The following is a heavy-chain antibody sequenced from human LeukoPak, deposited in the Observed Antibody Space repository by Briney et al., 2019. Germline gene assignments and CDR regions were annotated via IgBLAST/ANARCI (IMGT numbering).Heavy chain of an antibody. Sequence: GGSLRLSCTASGFTVSNNYMSWVRQAPGKGLEWVSVIYSGGSTYHADSVKGRFIISRDNSKNTLNLQMNSLRVEDLAVYYCARDRNSYGYALDCWGQGTLVTVSS. J-gene: IGHJ4*02. CDR3: ARDRNSYGYALDC. V-gene: IGHV3-66*02. CDR2: IYSGGST. D-gene: IGHD5-18*01. CDR1: GFTVSNNY.